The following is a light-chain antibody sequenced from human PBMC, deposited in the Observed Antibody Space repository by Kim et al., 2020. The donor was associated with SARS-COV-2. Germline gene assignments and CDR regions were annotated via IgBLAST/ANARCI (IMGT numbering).Light chain of an antibody. CDR3: QQYNNWPPLT. CDR1: QSVSSN. J-gene: IGKJ4*01. CDR2: GAS. Sequence: SPEARATLSCRASQSVSSNLALYQQKPGQAPRLLIYGASTRATGIPARFSGSGSGTEFTLTISSLQSEDFAVYYCQQYNNWPPLTFGGGTKVDIK. V-gene: IGKV3-15*01.